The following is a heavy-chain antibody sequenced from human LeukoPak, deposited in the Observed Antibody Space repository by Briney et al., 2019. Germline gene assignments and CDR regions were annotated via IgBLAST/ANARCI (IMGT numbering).Heavy chain of an antibody. CDR2: ISYDGSNK. D-gene: IGHD2-15*01. V-gene: IGHV3-30*03. CDR3: STKHRSSCYDFYYYYYGMDV. CDR1: GFTFSSYG. J-gene: IGHJ6*02. Sequence: GRSLRLSCAASGFTFSSYGMHWVRQAPGKGLEWVAVISYDGSNKYYADSVKGRFTISRDNSKNTLYLQMNSLRAEDTAVYYCSTKHRSSCYDFYYYYYGMDVWGQGTTVTVSS.